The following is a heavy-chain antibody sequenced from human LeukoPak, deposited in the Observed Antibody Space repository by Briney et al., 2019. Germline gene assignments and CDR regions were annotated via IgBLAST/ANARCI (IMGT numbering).Heavy chain of an antibody. J-gene: IGHJ2*01. Sequence: GGSLRLSCAASGFTFSSYSMNWVRQAPGKGLEWVSYISSSSSTIYYADSVKGRFTISRDNAKNSLYLQMNSLRAEDTAVYYCARDMGDLWPRYFDLWGRGTLVTVSS. D-gene: IGHD3-16*01. CDR1: GFTFSSYS. CDR2: ISSSSSTI. CDR3: ARDMGDLWPRYFDL. V-gene: IGHV3-48*01.